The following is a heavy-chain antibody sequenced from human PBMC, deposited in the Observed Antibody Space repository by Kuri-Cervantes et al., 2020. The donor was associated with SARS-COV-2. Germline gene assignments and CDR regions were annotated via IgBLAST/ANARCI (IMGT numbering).Heavy chain of an antibody. Sequence: TLSLTCAVSGVPVTGGTYSWAWIRQPAGKGLEWIGHLDTSGSTTYNPSLRGRVTISLDPSNNQVSLSLTSTTAADTAVNYCGKVSWLQLWRRYSDSWGQGTLVTVPS. CDR2: LDTSGST. CDR1: GVPVTGGTYS. CDR3: GKVSWLQLWRRYSDS. J-gene: IGHJ4*02. D-gene: IGHD5-24*01. V-gene: IGHV4-61*09.